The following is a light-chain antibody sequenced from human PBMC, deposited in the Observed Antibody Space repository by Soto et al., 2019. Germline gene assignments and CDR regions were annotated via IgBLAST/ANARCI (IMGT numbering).Light chain of an antibody. Sequence: QSALTQPASVSGSPGQSITISCTGTNSDIGAFDYVAWYQQHPGNAPKLMIFAVRNRPSGVSNRFSGSKSANTASLTISGLQAEDEADYYCSSWATSSTLIFGGGTKVTVL. CDR2: AVR. CDR3: SSWATSSTLI. V-gene: IGLV2-14*03. J-gene: IGLJ2*01. CDR1: NSDIGAFDY.